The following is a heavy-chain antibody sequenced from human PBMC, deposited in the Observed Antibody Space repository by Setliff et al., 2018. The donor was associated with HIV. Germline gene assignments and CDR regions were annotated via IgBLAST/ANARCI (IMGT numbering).Heavy chain of an antibody. V-gene: IGHV1-18*04. CDR2: ISVYNGKG. Sequence: ASVKVSCKASSNTFINDVFNWVRQAPGQGLEWMGWISVYNGKGNYAQKFQDRISITTDTSTSTVYMELRSLVSDDTAVYYCARRATTGDYHHFFDFWGQGTLVTVSS. D-gene: IGHD4-17*01. CDR1: SNTFINDV. CDR3: ARRATTGDYHHFFDF. J-gene: IGHJ4*02.